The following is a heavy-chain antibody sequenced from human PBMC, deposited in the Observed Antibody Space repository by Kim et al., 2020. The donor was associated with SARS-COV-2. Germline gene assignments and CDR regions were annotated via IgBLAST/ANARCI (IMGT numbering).Heavy chain of an antibody. CDR3: ARLAVRGGIDY. V-gene: IGHV3-23*01. CDR1: GFTFSNYG. CDR2: ITGSGGTT. Sequence: GGSLRLSCAASGFTFSNYGMSWVRQAPGKGLDWVSAITGSGGTTYYADSVKGRFTISRDNSKNTLFLQINSLRAEDTAVYYCARLAVRGGIDYWGQGTLVTVSS. D-gene: IGHD3-10*02. J-gene: IGHJ4*02.